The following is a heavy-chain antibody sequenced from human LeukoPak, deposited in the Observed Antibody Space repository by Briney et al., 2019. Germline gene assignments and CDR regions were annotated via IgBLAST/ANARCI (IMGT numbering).Heavy chain of an antibody. CDR1: GGSISSYY. Sequence: SETLSLTCTVSGGSISSYYWSWIRQPAGKGLEWIGRIYTTGNTNSHPSLKGRVTMSVDTSKNQFSLKLSSVTAADTAVYYCAREVYFDSSGDYTIYYFDYWGQGTLVTVSS. D-gene: IGHD3-22*01. V-gene: IGHV4-4*07. J-gene: IGHJ4*02. CDR2: IYTTGNT. CDR3: AREVYFDSSGDYTIYYFDY.